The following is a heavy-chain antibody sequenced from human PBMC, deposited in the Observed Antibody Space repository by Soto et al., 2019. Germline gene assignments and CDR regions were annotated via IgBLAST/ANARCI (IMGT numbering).Heavy chain of an antibody. CDR3: ARPRWGRFGELFRDYYYYGMDV. Sequence: GASVKVSCKASGGTFSSYAISWVRQAPGQGLEWMGGIIPIFGTANYAQKFQGRVTITADESTSTAYMELSSLRSEDTAVYYCARPRWGRFGELFRDYYYYGMDVWGQGTTVTVSS. J-gene: IGHJ6*02. CDR1: GGTFSSYA. V-gene: IGHV1-69*13. CDR2: IIPIFGTA. D-gene: IGHD3-10*01.